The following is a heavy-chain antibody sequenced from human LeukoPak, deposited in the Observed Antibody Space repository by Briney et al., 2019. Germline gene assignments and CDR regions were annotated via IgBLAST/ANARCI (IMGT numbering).Heavy chain of an antibody. V-gene: IGHV4-34*01. CDR3: ARRRIAVAGTRYNY. D-gene: IGHD6-19*01. CDR1: VGSFSGYY. CDR2: INHSGST. Sequence: PSETLSLTCAVYVGSFSGYYWSWIRQPPGKGLEWIGEINHSGSTNYNPSLKSRVTISVDTSKNQFSLKLSSVTAADTAVYYCARRRIAVAGTRYNYWGQGTLVTVSS. J-gene: IGHJ4*02.